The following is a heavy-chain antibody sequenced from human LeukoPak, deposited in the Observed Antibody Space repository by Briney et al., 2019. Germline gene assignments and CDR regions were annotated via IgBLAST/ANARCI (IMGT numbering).Heavy chain of an antibody. CDR1: GFTFNSYA. CDR2: ISGSGAST. J-gene: IGHJ6*02. CDR3: AKGPYSSGYVYYYGMVV. V-gene: IGHV3-23*01. Sequence: GGSLRLSCVASGFTFNSYAMSWVRQAPGKGLEWVSAISGSGASTYYADAVKGRFTISRDNSKNTLYLQMNSLRAEDTAVYYCAKGPYSSGYVYYYGMVVWGQGTTVTVSS. D-gene: IGHD3-22*01.